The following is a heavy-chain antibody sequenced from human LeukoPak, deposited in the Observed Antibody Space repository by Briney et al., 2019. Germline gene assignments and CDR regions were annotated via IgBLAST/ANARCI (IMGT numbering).Heavy chain of an antibody. Sequence: SETLSLTCVVYGGSFSGYYWSWIRQPPGQGLEWIGEINLSGTTNYNPSLKSRVTISVDTSKNQFSLKLSSVTAAGTAVYYCASRRAVAGRGDYFDYWGQGTLVTVSS. D-gene: IGHD6-19*01. CDR3: ASRRAVAGRGDYFDY. CDR2: INLSGTT. CDR1: GGSFSGYY. J-gene: IGHJ4*02. V-gene: IGHV4-34*01.